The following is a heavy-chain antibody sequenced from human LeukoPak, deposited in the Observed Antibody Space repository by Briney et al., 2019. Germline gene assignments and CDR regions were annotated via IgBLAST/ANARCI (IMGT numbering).Heavy chain of an antibody. D-gene: IGHD3-3*01. V-gene: IGHV3-23*01. J-gene: IGHJ3*02. Sequence: GGSLRLSCAASGLTFINFGMTWVRQAPGKGLEWVSAISGSAVITFYADSAEGRFTISRDNSKNTLYLQMNSLRAEDTALYYCAKSRLSGINDAFDIWGQGTMVTVSS. CDR3: AKSRLSGINDAFDI. CDR2: ISGSAVIT. CDR1: GLTFINFG.